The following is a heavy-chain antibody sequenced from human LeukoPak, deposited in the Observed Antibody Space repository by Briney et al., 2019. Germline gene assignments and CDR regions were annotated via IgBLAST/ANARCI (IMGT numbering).Heavy chain of an antibody. D-gene: IGHD3-22*01. V-gene: IGHV3-21*01. CDR3: ARGPYYYDSSGYYLPFDY. CDR2: ISSSSSYI. Sequence: GGSLRLSCAASGFTFSSYSMNWVRRAPGKGLEWVSSISSSSSYIYYADSVKGRFTISRDSAKNSLYLQMNSLRAEDTAVYYCARGPYYYDSSGYYLPFDYWGQGTLVTVSS. J-gene: IGHJ4*02. CDR1: GFTFSSYS.